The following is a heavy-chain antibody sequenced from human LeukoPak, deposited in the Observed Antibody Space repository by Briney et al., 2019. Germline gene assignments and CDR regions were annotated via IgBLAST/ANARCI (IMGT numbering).Heavy chain of an antibody. CDR1: GDSVSSNSAA. Sequence: SQTLSLTCAISGDSVSSNSAAWNWIRQSPSRGLEWLGRTYYRSKWYNDYAVSVKSRITIKPDTSKNQFSLQLNSVTPEDTAVYYCAYWAGAAAGFNGPFDYWGQGTLVTVSS. D-gene: IGHD6-13*01. CDR3: AYWAGAAAGFNGPFDY. J-gene: IGHJ4*02. V-gene: IGHV6-1*01. CDR2: TYYRSKWYN.